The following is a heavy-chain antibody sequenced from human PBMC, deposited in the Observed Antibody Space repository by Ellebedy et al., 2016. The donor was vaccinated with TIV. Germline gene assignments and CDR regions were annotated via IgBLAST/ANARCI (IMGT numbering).Heavy chain of an antibody. D-gene: IGHD2-15*01. Sequence: PGGSLRLSCAASGFTFSDFGIHWVRQAPGKGLEWVAFISYDGNNRYYADSVRGRFTVSRDNSENTLYLQVHSLRAEDTAVYYCTKGCCSAGRDYWGQGTLVTVSS. CDR2: ISYDGNNR. CDR3: TKGCCSAGRDY. V-gene: IGHV3-30*02. CDR1: GFTFSDFG. J-gene: IGHJ4*02.